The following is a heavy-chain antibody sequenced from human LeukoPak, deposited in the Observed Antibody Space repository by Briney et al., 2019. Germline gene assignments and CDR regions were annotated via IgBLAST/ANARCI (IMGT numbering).Heavy chain of an antibody. J-gene: IGHJ1*01. CDR2: ISAYNGNT. D-gene: IGHD5-18*01. V-gene: IGHV1-18*01. Sequence: ASVKVSCKASGYTFTSYGISWVRQAPGQGLEWMGWISAYNGNTNYAQKLQGRVTMTTDTSTNTAYMELRSLRSDDTAVYYCARDPDTAMVVYFQHWGQGTLVTVSS. CDR1: GYTFTSYG. CDR3: ARDPDTAMVVYFQH.